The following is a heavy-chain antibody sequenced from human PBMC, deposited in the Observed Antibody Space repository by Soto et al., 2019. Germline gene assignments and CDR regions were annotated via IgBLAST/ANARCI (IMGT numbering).Heavy chain of an antibody. J-gene: IGHJ5*02. CDR3: ATVWSKVTNWFDP. CDR1: GVSISSSTW. CDR2: IYHSGST. V-gene: IGHV4-4*02. D-gene: IGHD3-3*01. Sequence: SETLSLACAVSGVSISSSTWWRWVRQPPGKGLEWIGEIYHSGSTNYNPSLKSRVTISVDKSKNQFSLKLSSVTAADTAVYYCATVWSKVTNWFDPWGQGTLVTVSS.